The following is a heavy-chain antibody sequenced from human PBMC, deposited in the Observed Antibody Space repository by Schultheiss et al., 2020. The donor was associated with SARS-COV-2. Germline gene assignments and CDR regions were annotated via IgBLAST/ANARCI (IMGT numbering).Heavy chain of an antibody. CDR1: GGSISSGSYY. J-gene: IGHJ5*02. V-gene: IGHV4-61*02. CDR2: IYTSGST. CDR3: ARAGFDP. Sequence: SETLSLTCTVSGGSISSGSYYWSWIRQPAGKGLEWIGRIYTSGSTNYNPSLKSRVTISVDTSKNQFSLKLSSVTAADTAFYYCARAGFDPWGQGTLVTVSS.